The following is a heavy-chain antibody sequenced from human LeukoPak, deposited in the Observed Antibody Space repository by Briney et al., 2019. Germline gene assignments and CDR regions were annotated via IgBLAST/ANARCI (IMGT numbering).Heavy chain of an antibody. J-gene: IGHJ4*02. D-gene: IGHD1-1*01. CDR2: IYHSGST. CDR1: GYSISSGYY. Sequence: SETLSLTCAVSGYSISSGYYWGWIRQPPGKGLEWIGSIYHSGSTYYNPSLKSRVTISVDTSKNQFSLKLSSVTAAGTAVYYCSRRGSMDDPFDYWGQGTLFTVSS. V-gene: IGHV4-38-2*01. CDR3: SRRGSMDDPFDY.